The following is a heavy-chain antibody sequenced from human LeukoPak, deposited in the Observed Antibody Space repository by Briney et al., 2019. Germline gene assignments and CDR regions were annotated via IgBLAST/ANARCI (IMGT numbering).Heavy chain of an antibody. CDR1: GFTFNDYW. Sequence: GGSLRLSCAASGFTFNDYWMTWVRQAPGKGLEWVGNINLDGSDKYYGDSVKGRFTISRDNAKNSLYLQMNSLRAEDTAVYYCARDQGFSYYYYYMDVWGKGTTVTVSS. J-gene: IGHJ6*03. CDR3: ARDQGFSYYYYYMDV. D-gene: IGHD3-3*01. V-gene: IGHV3-7*01. CDR2: INLDGSDK.